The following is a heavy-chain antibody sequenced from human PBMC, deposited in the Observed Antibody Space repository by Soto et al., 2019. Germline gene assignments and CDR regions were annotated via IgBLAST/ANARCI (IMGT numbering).Heavy chain of an antibody. D-gene: IGHD3-3*01. V-gene: IGHV2-5*02. CDR2: IYWDDDK. J-gene: IGHJ4*02. Sequence: QITLKESGPTLVTPTQTLTLTCTFSGFSLSTSGVGVGWIRQPPGKALEWLALIYWDDDKRYSPSLKSRLTITKDTSKNQVVLTMTNMDPVDTSTYYCAHIFQGFLEWLSEPDFDYWGQGTLVTVSS. CDR3: AHIFQGFLEWLSEPDFDY. CDR1: GFSLSTSGVG.